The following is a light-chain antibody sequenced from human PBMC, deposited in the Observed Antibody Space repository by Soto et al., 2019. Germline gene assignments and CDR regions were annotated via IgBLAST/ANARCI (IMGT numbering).Light chain of an antibody. Sequence: EIVLTQSPGTLSLSPGERATLSCRASQTITSTYLAWYQQKPGQAPRLLIYGASSRATGIPDRFSGSGSETDFHLTISRLEPEDFAVYYCHHYGSMFGQGTKVEIK. CDR3: HHYGSM. CDR1: QTITSTY. V-gene: IGKV3-20*01. J-gene: IGKJ1*01. CDR2: GAS.